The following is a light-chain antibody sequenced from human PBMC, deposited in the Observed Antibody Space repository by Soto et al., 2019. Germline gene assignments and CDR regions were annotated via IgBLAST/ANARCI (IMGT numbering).Light chain of an antibody. Sequence: QSALTQPASVSGSPGQSISISCTGSSSDVGAYNYVAWYQQKPGKAPKLLIYEVDNRPSGISHRFSGSKSGNTASLTISGPQTEDEADYYCSSYTVINTAVFGGGTKLTVL. V-gene: IGLV2-14*01. J-gene: IGLJ3*02. CDR3: SSYTVINTAV. CDR1: SSDVGAYNY. CDR2: EVD.